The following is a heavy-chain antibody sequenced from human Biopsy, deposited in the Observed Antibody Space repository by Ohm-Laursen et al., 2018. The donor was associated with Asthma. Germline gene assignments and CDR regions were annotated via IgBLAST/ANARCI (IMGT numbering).Heavy chain of an antibody. D-gene: IGHD6-13*01. CDR3: ARGDSSNWSHYYFDY. CDR1: GFTFSNYA. CDR2: ITGDGSQK. Sequence: GSLRLSCAASGFTFSNYAMSWVRRTPGKGLEWVATITGDGSQKFYVDSVTGRFTISRDNSKNSLYLQMHSLRAEDTAVYYCARGDSSNWSHYYFDYWGQGTLVTVSS. V-gene: IGHV3-7*03. J-gene: IGHJ4*02.